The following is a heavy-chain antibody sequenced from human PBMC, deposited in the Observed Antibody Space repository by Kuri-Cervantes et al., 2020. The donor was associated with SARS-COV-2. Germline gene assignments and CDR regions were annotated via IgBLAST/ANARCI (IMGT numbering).Heavy chain of an antibody. D-gene: IGHD6-19*01. CDR2: IKSKTDGGTT. CDR1: GFTFSNAW. CDR3: ARAYLPQWLVQGYYYYMDV. J-gene: IGHJ6*03. V-gene: IGHV3-15*01. Sequence: GGSLRLSCAASGFTFSNAWMSWVRQAPGKGLEWVGRIKSKTDGGTTDYAAPVKGRFTISRDDSKNTLYLQMNSLKTEDTAVYYCARAYLPQWLVQGYYYYMDVWGKGTTVTVSS.